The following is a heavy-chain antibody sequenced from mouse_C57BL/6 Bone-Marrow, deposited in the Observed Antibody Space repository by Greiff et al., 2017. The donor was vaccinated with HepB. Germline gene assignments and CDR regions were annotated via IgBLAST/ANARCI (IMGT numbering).Heavy chain of an antibody. D-gene: IGHD1-1*01. CDR1: GYTFTSYW. J-gene: IGHJ2*01. CDR2: IYPGSGST. CDR3: VRYSLPITTVVLDY. Sequence: QVQLQQPGAELVKPGASVKMSCKASGYTFTSYWITWVKQRPGQGLEWIGDIYPGSGSTNYNEKFKSKATLTVDTSSSTAYMQLSSLTSEDSAVYYCVRYSLPITTVVLDYWGQGTTLTVSS. V-gene: IGHV1-55*01.